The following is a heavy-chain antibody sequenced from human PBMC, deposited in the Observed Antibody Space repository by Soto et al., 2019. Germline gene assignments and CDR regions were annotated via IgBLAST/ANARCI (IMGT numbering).Heavy chain of an antibody. J-gene: IGHJ6*02. Sequence: PSETLSLTCTVSGGSISSSSYYWGWIRQPPGKGLEWIGSIYYSGSTYYNPSLKSRVTISVDTPKNQFSLKLSSVTAADTAVYYCVSYYYYGMDVWGQGITVTVSS. CDR3: VSYYYYGMDV. V-gene: IGHV4-39*01. CDR1: GGSISSSSYY. CDR2: IYYSGST.